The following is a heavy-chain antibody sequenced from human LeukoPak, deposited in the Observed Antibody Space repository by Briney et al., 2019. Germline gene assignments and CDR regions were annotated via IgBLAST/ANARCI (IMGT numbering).Heavy chain of an antibody. Sequence: GGSLRLSCAASGFTFSSYWMHWVRQGPGKGLVWVSRINTDGSSTHYADSVQGRFTISRDNAKNTLYLQMNSLRAEDTAVYYCARETVVVPAAGNQQPIFFDYWGQGTLVTVSS. D-gene: IGHD2-2*01. V-gene: IGHV3-74*01. CDR1: GFTFSSYW. CDR3: ARETVVVPAAGNQQPIFFDY. CDR2: INTDGSST. J-gene: IGHJ4*02.